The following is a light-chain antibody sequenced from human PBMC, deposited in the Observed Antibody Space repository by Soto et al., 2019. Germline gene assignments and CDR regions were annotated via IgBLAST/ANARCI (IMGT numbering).Light chain of an antibody. Sequence: QSALTQPASVSGSPGQSIAISCTGTSSDVGSYNSVSWYQQFPGKAPKLILYAVTNRPSGVSNRFSGSKSGNTASLTISGLQAEDEADYFCSSYTTSATLVFGGVTKLTVL. CDR2: AVT. CDR3: SSYTTSATLV. CDR1: SSDVGSYNS. J-gene: IGLJ2*01. V-gene: IGLV2-14*01.